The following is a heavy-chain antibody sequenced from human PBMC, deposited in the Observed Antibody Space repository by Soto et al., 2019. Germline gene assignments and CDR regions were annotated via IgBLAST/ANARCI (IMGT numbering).Heavy chain of an antibody. D-gene: IGHD3-10*02. CDR2: ISYSGST. V-gene: IGHV4-59*01. CDR3: AKLVRDDVRRSDLDH. J-gene: IGHJ4*02. CDR1: GGSMSSYY. Sequence: SETLSLTCTVSGGSMSSYYWTWLRQSPGRGLEWIGYISYSGSTYYNPSLKSRVTISADTSKNQFSLRMNSMIAADTAVYYCAKLVRDDVRRSDLDHWGQGTLVTVSS.